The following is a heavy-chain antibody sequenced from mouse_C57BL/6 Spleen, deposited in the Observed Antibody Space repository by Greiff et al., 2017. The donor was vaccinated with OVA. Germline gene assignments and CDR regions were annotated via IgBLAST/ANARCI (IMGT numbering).Heavy chain of an antibody. D-gene: IGHD2-1*01. V-gene: IGHV2-6*03. J-gene: IGHJ4*01. CDR3: ARLDGNYGGYAMDY. CDR1: GFSLTSYG. CDR2: IWSDGST. Sequence: VKLQESGPGLVAPSQSLSITCTVSGFSLTSYGVHWVRQPPGKGLEWLVVIWSDGSTTYNSALKSRLSISKDNSKSQVFLKMNSLQTDDTAMYYCARLDGNYGGYAMDYWGQGTSVTVSS.